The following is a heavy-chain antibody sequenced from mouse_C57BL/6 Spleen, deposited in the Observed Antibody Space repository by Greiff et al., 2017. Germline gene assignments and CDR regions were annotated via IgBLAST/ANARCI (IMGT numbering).Heavy chain of an antibody. CDR2: IDPETGGT. D-gene: IGHD4-1*01. V-gene: IGHV1-15*01. J-gene: IGHJ2*01. Sequence: QVQLQQSGAELVRPGASVTLSCKASGYTFTDYEMHWVKQTPVHGLEWIGAIDPETGGTAYNQKFKGEAILTADKSSSTAYMELRSLTSEDSAVYYCTRSVGRSFDYWGQGTTLTVSS. CDR3: TRSVGRSFDY. CDR1: GYTFTDYE.